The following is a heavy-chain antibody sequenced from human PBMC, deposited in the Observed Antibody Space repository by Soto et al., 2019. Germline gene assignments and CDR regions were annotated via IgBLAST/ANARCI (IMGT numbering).Heavy chain of an antibody. CDR1: GGTFSSYD. Sequence: QVQLVQSGAEVKKPGSSVKVSCKASGGTFSSYDISWERQAPGQGLEWMGGIIPIFGTANYAQKFQGRVTITADESTSTAYMELSRLRSEDTAVYYCARALVATNAFDYWGQGTLVTVSS. V-gene: IGHV1-69*12. CDR2: IIPIFGTA. J-gene: IGHJ4*02. D-gene: IGHD5-12*01. CDR3: ARALVATNAFDY.